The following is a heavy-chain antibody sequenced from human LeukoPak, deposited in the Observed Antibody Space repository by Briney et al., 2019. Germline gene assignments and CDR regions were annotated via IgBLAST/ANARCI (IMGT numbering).Heavy chain of an antibody. CDR2: ISSSSSYI. D-gene: IGHD3-22*01. J-gene: IGHJ4*02. CDR3: AREEAYYDSSGREFDY. CDR1: GFTFSTHS. Sequence: GGSLRLSCAASGFTFSTHSMNWVRQAPGKGLEWVTSISSSSSYIYYADSVKGRFTISRDNAKNSLYLQMNSLRAEDTAVYYCAREEAYYDSSGREFDYWGLGTLVTVSS. V-gene: IGHV3-21*01.